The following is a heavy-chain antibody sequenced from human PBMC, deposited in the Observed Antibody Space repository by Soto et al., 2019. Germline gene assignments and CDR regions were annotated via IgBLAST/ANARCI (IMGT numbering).Heavy chain of an antibody. CDR2: IYPGDSDS. Sequence: PGESLKISCEGSGYTFTTYWVAWVRQMPGKGLEWVGSIYPGDSDSRYNPSVQGQVTISADRSIRTAYLQWNSLKASDTAMYFCARHKGYCSSTSCYGMDVWGQGTTVTVSS. D-gene: IGHD2-15*01. CDR3: ARHKGYCSSTSCYGMDV. CDR1: GYTFTTYW. J-gene: IGHJ6*02. V-gene: IGHV5-51*01.